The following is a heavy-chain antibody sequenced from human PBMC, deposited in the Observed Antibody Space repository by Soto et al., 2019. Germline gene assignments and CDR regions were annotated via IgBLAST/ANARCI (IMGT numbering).Heavy chain of an antibody. CDR3: ARVPGGIVPAFDP. J-gene: IGHJ5*02. V-gene: IGHV6-1*01. Sequence: PSQTLSLTCAISGDSVSSSSVTWNWIRQSPSRGLEWLGRTYYRSKWYNDYAESVKSRITINPDTSKNQFSLHLNSVTPEDTAVYYCARVPGGIVPAFDPWGQGTLVTVSS. D-gene: IGHD3-16*01. CDR2: TYYRSKWYN. CDR1: GDSVSSSSVT.